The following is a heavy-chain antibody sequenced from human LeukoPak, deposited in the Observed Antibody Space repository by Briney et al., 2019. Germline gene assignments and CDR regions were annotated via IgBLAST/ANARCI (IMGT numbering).Heavy chain of an antibody. CDR3: TRDSIIAARYYFDY. D-gene: IGHD6-6*01. Sequence: GGSLRLSXTASGFTFGDYAMSWFRQAPGKGLEWVGFIRSKAYGGTTEYAASVKGRFTISRDDSKSIAYLQMNSLKTEDTAVYYCTRDSIIAARYYFDYWGQGTLVTVSS. CDR1: GFTFGDYA. V-gene: IGHV3-49*03. CDR2: IRSKAYGGTT. J-gene: IGHJ4*02.